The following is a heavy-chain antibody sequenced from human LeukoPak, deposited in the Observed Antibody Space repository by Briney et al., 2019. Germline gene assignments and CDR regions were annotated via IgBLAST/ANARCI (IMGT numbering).Heavy chain of an antibody. D-gene: IGHD6-19*01. CDR1: GGSISSYY. J-gene: IGHJ4*02. Sequence: SETLSLTCTVSGGSISSYYWSWIRQPPGKGLEWIGYTYYSGSTNYNPSLKSRVTISVDTSKNQFSLKLSSVTAADTAVYYCARQVLAVAGLDYWGQGTLVSVSS. CDR2: TYYSGST. V-gene: IGHV4-59*08. CDR3: ARQVLAVAGLDY.